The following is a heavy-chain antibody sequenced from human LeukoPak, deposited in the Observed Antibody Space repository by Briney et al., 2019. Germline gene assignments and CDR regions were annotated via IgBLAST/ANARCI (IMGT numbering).Heavy chain of an antibody. Sequence: GGSLRLSCAASGFTFSSHWMSWVRQAPGKGLEWVANIKQDGSEKYYVDSVKGRFTISRDNAKNSLYLQMNSLRAEDTAVYYCARISPAGSGTDGDWFDPWGQGTLVTVSS. J-gene: IGHJ5*02. D-gene: IGHD3-10*01. CDR2: IKQDGSEK. CDR1: GFTFSSHW. CDR3: ARISPAGSGTDGDWFDP. V-gene: IGHV3-7*01.